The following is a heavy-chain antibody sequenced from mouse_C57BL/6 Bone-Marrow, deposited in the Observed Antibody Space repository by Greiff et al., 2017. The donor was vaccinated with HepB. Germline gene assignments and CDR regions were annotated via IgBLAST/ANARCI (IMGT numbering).Heavy chain of an antibody. CDR2: GQGLEWIG. V-gene: IGHV1-87*01. CDR3: SEDSAVYYCAWRDYGSSYNWYFDV. D-gene: IGHD1-1*01. CDR1: YTFSRRVH. Sequence: QVQLQQSGPELARPWASVKISCQAFYTFSRRVHFAIRDTNYWMQWVKQRPGQGLEWIGAIYPGKGDTSYNQKFKGKATLTADKSSSTDDMQHSSLTSEDSAVYYCAWRDYGSSYNWYFDVWGTGTTVTVSS. J-gene: IGHJ1*03.